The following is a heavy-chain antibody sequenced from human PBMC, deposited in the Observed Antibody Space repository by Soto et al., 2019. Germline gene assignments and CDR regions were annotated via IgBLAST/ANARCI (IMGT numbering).Heavy chain of an antibody. CDR3: ARNRGYCSSTSCYLDEYYYYYMDV. Sequence: LEWMGRIIPILGIANYAQKFQGRVTITADKSTSTAYMELSSLRSEDTAVYYCARNRGYCSSTSCYLDEYYYYYMDVWGKGTTVTVSS. V-gene: IGHV1-69*02. J-gene: IGHJ6*03. D-gene: IGHD2-2*01. CDR2: IIPILGIA.